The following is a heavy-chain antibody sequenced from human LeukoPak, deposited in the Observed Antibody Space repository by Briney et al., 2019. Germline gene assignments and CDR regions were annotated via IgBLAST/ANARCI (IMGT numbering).Heavy chain of an antibody. CDR1: GFNFRAYW. CDR2: ISRSGDII. J-gene: IGHJ3*02. Sequence: GGSLRLSCTTSGFNFRAYWMGWIRQAPGKGLEWVSYISRSGDIIYYADSVKGRFTSSRDNAKNSVYLQMNSLRPEDTALYYCAKYDRVVLEAFDIWGQGTMVTVSS. D-gene: IGHD3-22*01. CDR3: AKYDRVVLEAFDI. V-gene: IGHV3-11*01.